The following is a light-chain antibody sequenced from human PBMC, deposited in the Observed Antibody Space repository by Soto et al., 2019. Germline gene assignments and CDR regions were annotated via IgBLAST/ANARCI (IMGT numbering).Light chain of an antibody. CDR1: QSVSSY. J-gene: IGKJ4*01. CDR3: QQRFT. V-gene: IGKV3-11*01. Sequence: EVVLTQSPVTLSLSPGERATLSCRASQSVSSYLAWYQQKPGQAPRLLIYDASNRATGIPARFSGSGSGTDFTLTISSLEPEDFAVYYCQQRFTFGGGTKVDIK. CDR2: DAS.